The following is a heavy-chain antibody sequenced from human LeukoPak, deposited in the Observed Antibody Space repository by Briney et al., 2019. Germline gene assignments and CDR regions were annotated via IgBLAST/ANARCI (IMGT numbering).Heavy chain of an antibody. CDR1: GYNFVSSW. Sequence: GESLKISCKGSGYNFVSSWIGWVRLMPGKGRGWMGIIYLGDSENRYSPSFQGQVTISADKSISTAYLQWSSLKASDTATYYCARQGTTRRSGHDAFDIWGQGTMVTVSS. CDR2: IYLGDSEN. D-gene: IGHD1/OR15-1a*01. V-gene: IGHV5-51*01. J-gene: IGHJ3*02. CDR3: ARQGTTRRSGHDAFDI.